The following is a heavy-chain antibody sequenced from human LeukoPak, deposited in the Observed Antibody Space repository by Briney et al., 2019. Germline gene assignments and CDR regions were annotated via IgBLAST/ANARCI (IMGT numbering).Heavy chain of an antibody. V-gene: IGHV3-7*05. Sequence: GGSLRLSCAASGFTFSSYEMNWVRQAPGKGLEWVANIKPDGSEKSYVDPVKGRFTISRDNAKNSLYLQMNSLRAEDTAVYYCARGQMAGYWGQGTLVTVSS. J-gene: IGHJ4*02. CDR2: IKPDGSEK. CDR1: GFTFSSYE. CDR3: ARGQMAGY. D-gene: IGHD5-24*01.